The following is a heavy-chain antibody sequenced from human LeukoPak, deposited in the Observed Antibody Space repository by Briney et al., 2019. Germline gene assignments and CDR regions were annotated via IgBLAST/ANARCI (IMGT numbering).Heavy chain of an antibody. CDR1: GGSISSSNW. D-gene: IGHD3-3*01. CDR3: ATLRITIFGVVAY. Sequence: SETLSLTCAVSGGSISSSNWWSWVRQPPGKGLEWIGEIYHSGSTNYNPSLKSRVTISVDKSKNQFSLKLSSVTAADTAVYYCATLRITIFGVVAYWGQGTLVTVSS. CDR2: IYHSGST. J-gene: IGHJ4*02. V-gene: IGHV4-4*02.